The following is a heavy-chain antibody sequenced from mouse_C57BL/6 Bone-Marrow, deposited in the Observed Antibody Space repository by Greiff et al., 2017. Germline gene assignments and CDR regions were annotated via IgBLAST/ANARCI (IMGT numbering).Heavy chain of an antibody. D-gene: IGHD1-1*01. CDR2: IYPRSGNT. CDR3: ARVRVYYYGSSHDY. J-gene: IGHJ2*01. Sequence: QVQLKQSGAELARPGASVKLSCKASGYTFTSYGISWVKQRTGQGLEWIGEIYPRSGNTYYNEKFKGKATLTADKSSSTAYMELRSLTSEDAAVYFCARVRVYYYGSSHDYWGQGTTLTVSS. V-gene: IGHV1-81*01. CDR1: GYTFTSYG.